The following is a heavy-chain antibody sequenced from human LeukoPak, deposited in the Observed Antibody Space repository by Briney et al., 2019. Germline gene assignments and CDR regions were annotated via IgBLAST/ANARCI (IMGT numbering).Heavy chain of an antibody. CDR2: INPNRGGS. J-gene: IGHJ5*02. Sequence: GGSAKVSCKASGYTFTGYYLHWGRHAPGQGLEWMGWINPNRGGSNYAQTFQGRVTITRDTSIRTAYMELSSLRSDETAVCYCARDTADHYNWLDPWGQGTLVTVSS. V-gene: IGHV1-2*02. D-gene: IGHD5-18*01. CDR3: ARDTADHYNWLDP. CDR1: GYTFTGYY.